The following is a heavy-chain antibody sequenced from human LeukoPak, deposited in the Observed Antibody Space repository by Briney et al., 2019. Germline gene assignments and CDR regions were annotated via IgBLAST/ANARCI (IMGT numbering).Heavy chain of an antibody. D-gene: IGHD3-22*01. CDR3: ARVDDSSGYYYVGGHFDY. CDR2: ISAYSGNT. V-gene: IGHV1-18*01. Sequence: ASVKVSCKASGYTFTSYDIIWVRQAPGQGLEWMGWISAYSGNTNYAQKFQGRVTMTRDTSISTAYMELSRLRSDDTAVYYCARVDDSSGYYYVGGHFDYWGQGTLVTVSS. J-gene: IGHJ4*02. CDR1: GYTFTSYD.